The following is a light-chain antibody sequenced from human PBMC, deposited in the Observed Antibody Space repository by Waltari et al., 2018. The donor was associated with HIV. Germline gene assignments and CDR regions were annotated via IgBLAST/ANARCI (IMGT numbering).Light chain of an antibody. CDR2: QDS. Sequence: SYELTQPPSVSGSAGQTAIITISGVTVGYKYACWYQQKPGQSPVLVIYQDSKRPSGIPERFSGSNSGNTATLTISGTQAMDEADYYCQAWDSSTFYVFGPGTKVTVL. CDR1: TVGYKY. CDR3: QAWDSSTFYV. J-gene: IGLJ1*01. V-gene: IGLV3-1*01.